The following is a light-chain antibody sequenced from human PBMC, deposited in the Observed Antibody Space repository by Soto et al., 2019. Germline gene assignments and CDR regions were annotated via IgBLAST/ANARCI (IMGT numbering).Light chain of an antibody. V-gene: IGKV3-15*01. Sequence: EIVMTQSPATLSVSPLEIFTLSFMASQLFSSNLAWYQRRPGQAPRLLIYGSSTRATGVPPRFSGSASGTEFTLTISSLQSEDFGVYYCQQYNDWPRTFGQGTRLEIK. J-gene: IGKJ5*01. CDR3: QQYNDWPRT. CDR1: QLFSSN. CDR2: GSS.